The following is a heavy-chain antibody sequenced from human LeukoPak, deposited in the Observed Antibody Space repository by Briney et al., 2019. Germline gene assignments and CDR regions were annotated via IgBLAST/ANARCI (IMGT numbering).Heavy chain of an antibody. CDR3: ARRVRFGSRWDFDY. J-gene: IGHJ4*02. CDR1: GYIFTNSL. Sequence: GGSLKISCKGPGYIFTNSLISLVRQMPGKGLEWMGTTDPSDSNTNYSPSFQGHVTFSADKSITTAWLQWSSLEASDTAMYYCARRVRFGSRWDFDYWGQGTLVTVSS. V-gene: IGHV5-10-1*01. D-gene: IGHD6-13*01. CDR2: TDPSDSNT.